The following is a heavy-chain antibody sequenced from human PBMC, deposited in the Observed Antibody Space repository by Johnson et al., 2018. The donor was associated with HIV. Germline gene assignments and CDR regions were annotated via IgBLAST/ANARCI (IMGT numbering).Heavy chain of an antibody. CDR1: GFTFDDYG. J-gene: IGHJ3*02. D-gene: IGHD3-10*01. Sequence: VQLVESGGGVVRPGGSLRLSCAASGFTFDDYGMNWVRQAPGKGLEWVSAISGSGGSTYYADSVKGRFTISRDNSKNTLYLQMNSLRAEDTAVYYCARPLGVAFDIWGQGTMVTVSS. V-gene: IGHV3-23*04. CDR3: ARPLGVAFDI. CDR2: ISGSGGST.